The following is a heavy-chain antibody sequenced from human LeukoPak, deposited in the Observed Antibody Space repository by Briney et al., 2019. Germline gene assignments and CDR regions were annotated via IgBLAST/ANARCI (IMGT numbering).Heavy chain of an antibody. D-gene: IGHD5-12*01. Sequence: SVKVSCKASGGTFSSYAISWVRQAPGQGLEWMGGIIPIFGTANYAQKFQGRVTITADESTSTAYMELSSLRSKDTAVYYCAREGSGCDSVAFDIWGQGTMVTVSS. CDR1: GGTFSSYA. J-gene: IGHJ3*02. CDR3: AREGSGCDSVAFDI. CDR2: IIPIFGTA. V-gene: IGHV1-69*13.